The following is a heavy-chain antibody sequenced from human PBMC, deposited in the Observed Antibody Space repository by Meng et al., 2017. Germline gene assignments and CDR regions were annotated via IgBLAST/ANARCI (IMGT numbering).Heavy chain of an antibody. CDR1: GFSLSTSGVG. J-gene: IGHJ1*01. CDR2: IYWNDDK. CDR3: AHIPYSSSWYEYFQH. V-gene: IGHV2-5*01. Sequence: NTCMGSRLTLVQPTQTPSLTCTFSGFSLSTSGVGVGWIRQPPGKALEWLALIYWNDDKRYSPSLKSRLTITKDTSKNQVVLTMTNMDPVDTATYYCAHIPYSSSWYEYFQHWGQGTLVTVSS. D-gene: IGHD6-13*01.